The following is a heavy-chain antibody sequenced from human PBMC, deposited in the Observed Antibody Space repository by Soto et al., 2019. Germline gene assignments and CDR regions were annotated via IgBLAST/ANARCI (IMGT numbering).Heavy chain of an antibody. J-gene: IGHJ6*02. CDR3: AGGAMVTPYYYGLDV. D-gene: IGHD5-18*01. CDR2: TSGSGHYI. CDR1: GFTSSNYS. Sequence: EVRLLESGGGLVQPGGSLRLYCAGSGFTSSNYSMSWVRQAPGNGLEWVSTTSGSGHYIQYRDSVKGRFTISRDNSKNTLYLQMNSLRAEDTAVYYCAGGAMVTPYYYGLDVWGQGTTVTVSS. V-gene: IGHV3-23*01.